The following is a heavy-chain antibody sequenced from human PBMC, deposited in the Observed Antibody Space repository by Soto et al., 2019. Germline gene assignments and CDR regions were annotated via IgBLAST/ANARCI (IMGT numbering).Heavy chain of an antibody. Sequence: QVQLVQSGAEVKKPGASVNVSCKASGYTFTVYYMHWVRQAPGQGLEWLGWINPKSGGTMYPPKFQGRVTMTWDTSSSTAYMALTRLRSDDTAVYYCARDLAKGGGSAGFDYWGQGTLVTVSS. D-gene: IGHD1-26*01. V-gene: IGHV1-2*02. CDR2: INPKSGGT. CDR1: GYTFTVYY. CDR3: ARDLAKGGGSAGFDY. J-gene: IGHJ4*02.